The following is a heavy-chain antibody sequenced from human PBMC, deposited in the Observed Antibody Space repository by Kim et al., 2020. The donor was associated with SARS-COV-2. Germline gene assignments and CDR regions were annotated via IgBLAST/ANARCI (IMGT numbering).Heavy chain of an antibody. CDR2: IYSGGST. CDR1: GFTVSSNY. CDR3: ARGAATVVTPVDY. V-gene: IGHV3-53*01. J-gene: IGHJ4*02. D-gene: IGHD4-17*01. Sequence: GGSLRLSCAASGFTVSSNYMSWVRQAPGKGLEWVSVIYSGGSTYYADSVKGRFTISRDNSKNTLYLQMNSLRAEDTAVYYCARGAATVVTPVDYWGQGTLVTVSS.